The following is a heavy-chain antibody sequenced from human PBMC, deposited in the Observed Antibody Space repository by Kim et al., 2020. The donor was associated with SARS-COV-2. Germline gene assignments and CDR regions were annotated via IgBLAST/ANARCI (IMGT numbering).Heavy chain of an antibody. CDR2: IWYDGSNK. CDR3: ARDAEYYDILTGYYPPYYYYGMHA. J-gene: IGHJ6*02. CDR1: GFTFSSYG. V-gene: IGHV3-33*01. D-gene: IGHD3-9*01. Sequence: GGSLRLSCAASGFTFSSYGMHWVRQAPGKGLEWVAVIWYDGSNKYYADSVKGRFTISRDNSKNTLYLQMNSLRAEDTAVYYCARDAEYYDILTGYYPPYYYYGMHAWGQGTTVTVSS.